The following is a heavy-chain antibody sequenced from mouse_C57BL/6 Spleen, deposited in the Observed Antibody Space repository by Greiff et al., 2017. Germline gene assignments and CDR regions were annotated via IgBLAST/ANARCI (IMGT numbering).Heavy chain of an antibody. CDR3: ARGGNWDGDFDY. CDR2: ISGGGGNT. Sequence: EVQGVESGGGLVKPGGSLKLSCAASGFTFSSYTMSWVRQTPEKRLEWVATISGGGGNTYYPDSVKGRFTISRDNAKNTLYLQMSSLRSEDTALYYCARGGNWDGDFDYWGQGTTLTVSS. J-gene: IGHJ2*01. D-gene: IGHD4-1*01. V-gene: IGHV5-9*01. CDR1: GFTFSSYT.